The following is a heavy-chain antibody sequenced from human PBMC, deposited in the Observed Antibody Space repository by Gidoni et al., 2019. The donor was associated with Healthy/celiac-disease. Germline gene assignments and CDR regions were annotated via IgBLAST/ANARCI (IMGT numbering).Heavy chain of an antibody. CDR1: GGSISSSNW. V-gene: IGHV4-4*02. CDR2: IYHSGGT. CDR3: ARRVVHGNYGDSN. J-gene: IGHJ4*02. Sequence: QVQLQESGPGLVKPSGTLSLTCAASGGSISSSNWWSWVRQPPGKGLVWIGEIYHSGGTNYNPSLKTRVTISVDKSKNQFSLKLSSVAAAGTAVYYCARRVVHGNYGDSNWGQGTLVTVSS. D-gene: IGHD4-17*01.